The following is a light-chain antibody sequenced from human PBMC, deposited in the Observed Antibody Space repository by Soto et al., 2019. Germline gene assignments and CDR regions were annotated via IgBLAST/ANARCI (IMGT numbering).Light chain of an antibody. V-gene: IGLV1-40*01. CDR2: GNS. J-gene: IGLJ2*01. CDR3: QSYDSSLSGSV. Sequence: QSVLTQPHSVSGAPGQRVTISCTGSRSNIGAGYDVHWYQQLPGTAPKLLIYGNSNRPSGVPDRFSGSKSGTSASLAITGLQAEDEADYYCQSYDSSLSGSVFGGGTKLTVL. CDR1: RSNIGAGYD.